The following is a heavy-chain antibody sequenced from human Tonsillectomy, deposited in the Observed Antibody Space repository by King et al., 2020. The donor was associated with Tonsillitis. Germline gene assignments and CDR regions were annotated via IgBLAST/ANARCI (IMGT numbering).Heavy chain of an antibody. D-gene: IGHD2-21*02. CDR1: GFTFSSYS. Sequence: VQLVESGGGLVQPGGSLRLSCAASGFTFSSYSMNWVRQAPGKGLEWVSYISSSSSTIYYADSVKGRFTISRDNAKNSLYLQMNSLRAEDTAVYYCARDPLAYCGGDCSTGWFDPWGQGTLVTVSS. J-gene: IGHJ5*02. CDR3: ARDPLAYCGGDCSTGWFDP. V-gene: IGHV3-48*01. CDR2: ISSSSSTI.